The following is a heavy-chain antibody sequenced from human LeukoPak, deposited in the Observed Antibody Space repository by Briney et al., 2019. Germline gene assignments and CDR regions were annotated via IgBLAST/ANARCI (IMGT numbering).Heavy chain of an antibody. V-gene: IGHV4-59*08. CDR3: ARHDRPSGSYYVSPDAFDI. CDR1: GASISRYY. Sequence: SETLSLTCSVSGASISRYYWSWIRQPPGKGLEWIGYVYYSGTTNYNPSLKSRVTISVDTSKNQFSLKLSSVTAADTAVYYCARHDRPSGSYYVSPDAFDIWGQGTMVTVS. D-gene: IGHD1-26*01. CDR2: VYYSGTT. J-gene: IGHJ3*02.